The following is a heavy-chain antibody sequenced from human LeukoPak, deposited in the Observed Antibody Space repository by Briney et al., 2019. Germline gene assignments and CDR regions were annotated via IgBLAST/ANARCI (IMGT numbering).Heavy chain of an antibody. J-gene: IGHJ4*02. CDR2: INPNSGGT. CDR1: GYTFTSYD. V-gene: IGHV1-2*04. CDR3: AIERRQESIAAAGTRWYYFDY. D-gene: IGHD6-13*01. Sequence: GASVKVSCKASGYTFTSYDINWVRQATGQGLEWMGWINPNSGGTNYAQKFQGWVTMTRDTSISTAYMELSRLRSDDTAVYYCAIERRQESIAAAGTRWYYFDYWGQGTLVTVSS.